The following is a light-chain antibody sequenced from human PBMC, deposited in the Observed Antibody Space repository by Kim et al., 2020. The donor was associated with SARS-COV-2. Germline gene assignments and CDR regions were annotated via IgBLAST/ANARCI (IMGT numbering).Light chain of an antibody. J-gene: IGKJ2*01. V-gene: IGKV1-5*03. Sequence: DIQMTQSPSTLSASVGDRVTITCRASENIGTWLAWYQQKPGRAPSLLIYLASTLESGVPSRFSGTGSGTEFSLSITSLQPDDFATYYCQHYSRFPDTVGQGTKLEI. CDR2: LAS. CDR1: ENIGTW. CDR3: QHYSRFPDT.